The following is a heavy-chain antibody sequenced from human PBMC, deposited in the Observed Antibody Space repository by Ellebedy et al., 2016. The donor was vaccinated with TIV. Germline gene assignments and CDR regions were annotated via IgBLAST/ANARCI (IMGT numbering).Heavy chain of an antibody. V-gene: IGHV3-74*01. CDR1: GFTFSSYW. J-gene: IGHJ4*02. CDR3: ARSTASAAATPRPFDY. CDR2: INSDGSST. Sequence: GESLKISCAASGFTFSSYWMHWVRQAPGKGLVWVSRINSDGSSTSYADSVKGRFTISRDNAKNTLYLQMNSLRAEDTAVYYCARSTASAAATPRPFDYWGQGTLVTVSS. D-gene: IGHD2-2*01.